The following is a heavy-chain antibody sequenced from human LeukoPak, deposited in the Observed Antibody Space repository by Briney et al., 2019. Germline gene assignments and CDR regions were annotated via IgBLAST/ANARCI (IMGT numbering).Heavy chain of an antibody. J-gene: IGHJ4*02. V-gene: IGHV3-11*04. CDR3: ARESRQWLVLGGVDY. D-gene: IGHD6-19*01. Sequence: GGSLRLSCAASGFTFSDYYISWIRQAPGKGLEWVSYMSSSGSSIYYADPVKGRFTISRDNAKNSLYLQMNSLRAEDTAVYYCARESRQWLVLGGVDYWGQGTLVTVSS. CDR2: MSSSGSSI. CDR1: GFTFSDYY.